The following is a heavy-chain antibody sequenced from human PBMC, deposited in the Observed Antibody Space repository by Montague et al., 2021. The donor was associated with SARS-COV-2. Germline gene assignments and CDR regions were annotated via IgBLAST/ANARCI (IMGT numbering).Heavy chain of an antibody. CDR1: RDSISSHNYF. V-gene: IGHV4-39*07. Sequence: SETLSLTCTVSRDSISSHNYFWAWIRQPPGKGLEWIGSVDYSGLTFYNPSLESRVTISVDTSKKQFSLKVNSVTAADTAVYYCVRHPHYDGWNGPPDFWDQGALVTVSS. CDR3: VRHPHYDGWNGPPDF. CDR2: VDYSGLT. D-gene: IGHD3/OR15-3a*01. J-gene: IGHJ4*02.